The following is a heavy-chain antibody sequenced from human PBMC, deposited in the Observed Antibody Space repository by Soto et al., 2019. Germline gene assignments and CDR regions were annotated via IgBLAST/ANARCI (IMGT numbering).Heavy chain of an antibody. CDR2: IYSADKT. Sequence: EVHLLETGGGLIQPGGSLRLCCATSVFSITDNYMAWVRQAPGKGLEWVSVIYSADKTYYTDYVKGRFTISRDSSKNTLFLQMNSLRPEDTAVYYCAITTYKDNYYFDSWCPGSLITVSS. D-gene: IGHD1-1*01. CDR1: VFSITDNY. CDR3: AITTYKDNYYFDS. V-gene: IGHV3-53*02. J-gene: IGHJ4*02.